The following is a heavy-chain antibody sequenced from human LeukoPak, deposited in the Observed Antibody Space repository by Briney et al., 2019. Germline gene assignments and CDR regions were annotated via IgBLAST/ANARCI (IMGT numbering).Heavy chain of an antibody. CDR2: ISASGRS. Sequence: SETLSLTCVVSGSTISRHYWRWIRQPPGKGLEWIGYISASGRSNYNPALMSRVTISGDTSNNQFSLRLTSVTAADTGVYYCARRRENSDEIIHMGFDPWGPGTLVTVP. D-gene: IGHD2-21*01. V-gene: IGHV4-4*09. CDR1: GSTISRHY. CDR3: ARRRENSDEIIHMGFDP. J-gene: IGHJ5*02.